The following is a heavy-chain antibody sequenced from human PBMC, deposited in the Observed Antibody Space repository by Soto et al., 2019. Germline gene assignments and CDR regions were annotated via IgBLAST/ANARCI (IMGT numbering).Heavy chain of an antibody. CDR2: ISSGGNYI. CDR3: ARDPSFSQWVLPGGGHFDS. CDR1: GFAFRAFS. V-gene: IGHV3-21*02. J-gene: IGHJ4*02. D-gene: IGHD6-19*01. Sequence: EVQLVESGGGLVRPGGSLRLSCAASGFAFRAFSMSWVRQAPGQGLEWVSSISSGGNYINYADAVEGRFTISRDNTKNSLYLQMSSLRTEDTAVSFCARDPSFSQWVLPGGGHFDSWGQGTLVTVSS.